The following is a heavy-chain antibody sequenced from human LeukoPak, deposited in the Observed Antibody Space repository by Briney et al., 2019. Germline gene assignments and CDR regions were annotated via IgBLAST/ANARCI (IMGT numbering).Heavy chain of an antibody. D-gene: IGHD1-26*01. CDR2: IHGDGDNI. J-gene: IGHJ5*02. Sequence: GGSLRLSCAASGFPFSSYAMYWVRQAPGKGLVWVARIHGDGDNISYADSVRGRFTISRDNAKDTLYLHMNSLRPEVTAVYYCARAQVGAPTDLWGQGTLVTVSS. CDR1: GFPFSSYA. CDR3: ARAQVGAPTDL. V-gene: IGHV3-74*01.